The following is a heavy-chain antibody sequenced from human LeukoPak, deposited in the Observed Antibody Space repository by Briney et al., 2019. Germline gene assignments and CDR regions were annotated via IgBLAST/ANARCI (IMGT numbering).Heavy chain of an antibody. CDR1: GFTFSSYG. CDR3: AKDGMPRDPQLYYYYYMDV. CDR2: IWYGGSNK. Sequence: GRSLRLSCAASGFTFSSYGMHWVRQAPGKGLEWVAVIWYGGSNKYYADSVKGRFTISRDNSKNTLYLQMNSLRAEDTAVYYCAKDGMPRDPQLYYYYYMDVWGKGTTVTVSS. D-gene: IGHD2-2*01. J-gene: IGHJ6*03. V-gene: IGHV3-30*18.